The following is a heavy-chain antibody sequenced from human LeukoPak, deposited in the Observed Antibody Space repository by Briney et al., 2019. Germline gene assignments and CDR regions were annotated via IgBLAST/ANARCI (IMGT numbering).Heavy chain of an antibody. Sequence: PSETLSLTCAVYGGSFSGYYWSWIRQPPGKGLEWIGEINHSGSTNYNPSLKSRVTISVDTSKNQFSLKLSSVTAADTAAYYCARVVDYEDAFDIWGQGTMVTVSS. CDR3: ARVVDYEDAFDI. V-gene: IGHV4-34*01. J-gene: IGHJ3*02. CDR1: GGSFSGYY. CDR2: INHSGST. D-gene: IGHD4-17*01.